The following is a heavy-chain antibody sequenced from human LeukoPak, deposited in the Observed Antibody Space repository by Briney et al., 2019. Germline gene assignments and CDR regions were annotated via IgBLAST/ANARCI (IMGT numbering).Heavy chain of an antibody. CDR1: GYTFTGYY. V-gene: IGHV1-69*13. Sequence: SVKVSCKASGYTFTGYYMHWVRQAPGQGLEWMGGIIPIFGTANYAQKFQGRVTITADESTSTAYMELSSLRSEDTAVYYCARGDYYGLIYYYYMDVWGKGTTVTISS. J-gene: IGHJ6*03. CDR3: ARGDYYGLIYYYYMDV. CDR2: IIPIFGTA. D-gene: IGHD3-10*01.